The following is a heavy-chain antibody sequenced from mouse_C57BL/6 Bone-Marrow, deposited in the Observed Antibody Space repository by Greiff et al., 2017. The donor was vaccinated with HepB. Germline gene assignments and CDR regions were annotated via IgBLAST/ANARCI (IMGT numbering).Heavy chain of an antibody. D-gene: IGHD1-1*01. V-gene: IGHV14-2*01. CDR2: IDPEDGET. CDR3: ARGNYYTWFAY. Sequence: VQLQQSGAELVKPGASVKLSCTASGFNIKDYYMPWVKQRTEQGLEGIGRIDPEDGETKYAPKFQGKATITADTSSNTACLQLSSLTSENTAVYDCARGNYYTWFAYWGQGTRVTVSA. CDR1: GFNIKDYY. J-gene: IGHJ3*01.